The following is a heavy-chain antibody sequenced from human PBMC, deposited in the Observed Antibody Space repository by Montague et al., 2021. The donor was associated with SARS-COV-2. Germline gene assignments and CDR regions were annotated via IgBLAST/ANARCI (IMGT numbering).Heavy chain of an antibody. D-gene: IGHD4-23*01. Sequence: SLRLSCAASGFTFSNIWMSWVRQAPGKGLEWVANIKPDESEKNYVDSVKGRFSISRDNAKNSLYLQMDNLRAEDTAIYYRAKSGGAHGLDVWGQGTSVSVSS. V-gene: IGHV3-7*01. CDR3: AKSGGAHGLDV. CDR2: IKPDESEK. CDR1: GFTFSNIW. J-gene: IGHJ6*02.